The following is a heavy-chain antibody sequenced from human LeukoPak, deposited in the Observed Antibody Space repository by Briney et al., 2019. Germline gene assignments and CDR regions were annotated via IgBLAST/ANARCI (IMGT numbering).Heavy chain of an antibody. J-gene: IGHJ6*02. D-gene: IGHD3-10*01. V-gene: IGHV3-23*01. CDR3: AKDLPRITMVRGVTYGMDV. CDR1: GFTFSSYA. Sequence: GGSLRLSCAASGFTFSSYAMSWVRQAPGKGLGWVSAISGSGGSTYYADSVKGRFTISRDNSKNTLYLQMNSLRAEDTAVYYCAKDLPRITMVRGVTYGMDVWGQGTTVTVSS. CDR2: ISGSGGST.